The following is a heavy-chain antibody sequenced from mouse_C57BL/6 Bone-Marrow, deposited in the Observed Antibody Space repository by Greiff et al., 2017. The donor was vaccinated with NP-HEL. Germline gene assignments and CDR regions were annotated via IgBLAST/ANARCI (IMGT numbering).Heavy chain of an antibody. CDR1: GYAFSSSW. CDR3: ERSTTVVATRYIEV. D-gene: IGHD1-1*01. CDR2: IYPGDGDT. V-gene: IGHV1-82*01. Sequence: VQLVESGPELVKPGASVKISCKASGYAFSSSWMNWVKQRPGKGLEWIGRIYPGDGDTNYNGKFKGKGTLTADKSYSTVYMQLSSLTSEDYEVYFYERSTTVVATRYIEVWGTGTTVTVSS. J-gene: IGHJ1*03.